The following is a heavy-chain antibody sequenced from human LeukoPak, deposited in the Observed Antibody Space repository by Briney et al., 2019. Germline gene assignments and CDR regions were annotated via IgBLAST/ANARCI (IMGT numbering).Heavy chain of an antibody. J-gene: IGHJ5*02. CDR1: GYDFATKW. V-gene: IGHV5-51*01. CDR2: IYPGDSDI. CDR3: ARRITIYGVGNWFDP. Sequence: GESLKISCQGFGYDFATKWISWVRQMPGQGLEWMGLIYPGDSDIKYSPSFQGQVTISADKSTNTAYLQWSSLKPSDTAIYYCARRITIYGVGNWFDPWGQGTLVTVSS. D-gene: IGHD3-3*01.